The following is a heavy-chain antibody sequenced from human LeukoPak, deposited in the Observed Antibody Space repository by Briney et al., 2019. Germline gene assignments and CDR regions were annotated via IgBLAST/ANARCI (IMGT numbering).Heavy chain of an antibody. CDR1: GYTFTGYY. CDR2: INPNSGGT. Sequence: ASVKVSCKASGYTFTGYYMHWVRQAPGQGLEWMGWINPNSGGTNYAQKFQGRVTMTRDTSISTAYMELSSLRSEDTAVYYCARYSSSTRLNWFDPWGQGTLVTVSS. V-gene: IGHV1-2*02. D-gene: IGHD6-13*01. CDR3: ARYSSSTRLNWFDP. J-gene: IGHJ5*02.